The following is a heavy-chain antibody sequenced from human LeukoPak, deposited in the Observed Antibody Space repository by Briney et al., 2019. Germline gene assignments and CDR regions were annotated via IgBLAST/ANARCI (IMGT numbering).Heavy chain of an antibody. V-gene: IGHV4-34*01. CDR1: GGSFSGYY. CDR3: AREQWLAGDAFDI. D-gene: IGHD6-19*01. Sequence: PSETLSLTCAVYGGSFSGYYWSWIRQPPGKGLEWIGEINHSGSTNYNPSLKSRVTISVDTSKNQFSLKLTSVTAADTAVYYCAREQWLAGDAFDIWGQGTMVTVSS. CDR2: INHSGST. J-gene: IGHJ3*02.